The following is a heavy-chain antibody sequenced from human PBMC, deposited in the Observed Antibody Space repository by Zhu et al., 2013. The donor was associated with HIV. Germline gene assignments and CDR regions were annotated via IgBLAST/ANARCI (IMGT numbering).Heavy chain of an antibody. Sequence: QVQLVQSGAEVKKPGASVKVSCKASGYTFTSYGISWVRQAPGQGLEWMGWISAYNGNTNYAQKLQGRVTMTTDTSTSTAYMELRSLRSDDTAVYYCAREMEYYYDSSGYLPLDYWGQGTLVTVSS. J-gene: IGHJ4*02. V-gene: IGHV1-18*01. D-gene: IGHD3-22*01. CDR3: AREMEYYYDSSGYLPLDY. CDR2: ISAYNGNT. CDR1: GYTFTSYG.